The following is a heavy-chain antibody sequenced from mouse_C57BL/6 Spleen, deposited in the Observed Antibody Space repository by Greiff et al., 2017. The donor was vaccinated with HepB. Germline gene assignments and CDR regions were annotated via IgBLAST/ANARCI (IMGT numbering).Heavy chain of an antibody. CDR1: GFNIKDDY. CDR2: IDPENGDT. CDR3: TTDYKDY. J-gene: IGHJ2*01. D-gene: IGHD2-12*01. V-gene: IGHV14-4*01. Sequence: EVHLVESGAELVRPGASVKLSCTASGFNIKDDYMHWVKQRPEQGLEWIGWIDPENGDTEYASKFQGKATITADTSSNTAYLQLSSLTSEDTAVYYCTTDYKDYWGQGTTLTVSS.